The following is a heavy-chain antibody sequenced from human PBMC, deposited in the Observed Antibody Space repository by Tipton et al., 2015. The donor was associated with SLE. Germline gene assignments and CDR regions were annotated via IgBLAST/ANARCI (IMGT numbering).Heavy chain of an antibody. CDR2: INHSGST. J-gene: IGHJ4*02. CDR1: DGSLSGYY. V-gene: IGHV4-34*01. D-gene: IGHD3-22*01. CDR3: ARGGYNSNSYVGY. Sequence: TLSLTCAVYDGSLSGYYWNWIRQPPGKGLEWVGEINHSGSTNYNPSLRSRVTMSVDTSKNQFSLKVISVTAADTAMYYFARGGYNSNSYVGYWGQGTLVTVSS.